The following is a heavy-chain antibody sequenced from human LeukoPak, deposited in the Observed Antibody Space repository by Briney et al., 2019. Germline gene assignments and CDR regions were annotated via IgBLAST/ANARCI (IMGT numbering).Heavy chain of an antibody. CDR2: ISYDGNEK. D-gene: IGHD3-3*01. Sequence: GGSPRLSCAASGLSFNYYAMHWVRQAPGKGLKWVAVISYDGNEKDYADPVKGRFTISRDNSKDTVYLQMNSLRAEDTAVYYCGSTIFGIVIDLDSGYYWGQGTLVTVSS. J-gene: IGHJ4*02. V-gene: IGHV3-30-3*01. CDR3: GSTIFGIVIDLDSGYY. CDR1: GLSFNYYA.